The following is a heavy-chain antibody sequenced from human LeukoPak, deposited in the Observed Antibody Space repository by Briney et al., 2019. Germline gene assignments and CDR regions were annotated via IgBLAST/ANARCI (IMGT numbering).Heavy chain of an antibody. CDR2: IYTSGST. V-gene: IGHV4-4*07. CDR1: GGSISSYY. J-gene: IGHJ6*02. CDR3: ARDRSMVRGVITPGYYYYYGMDV. Sequence: PSETLSLTCTVSGGSISSYYWRWIRQPAGKGLEWIGRIYTSGSTNYNPSLKSRVTMSVDTSKNQFSLKLSSVTAADTAVYYCARDRSMVRGVITPGYYYYYGMDVWGQGTTVTVSS. D-gene: IGHD3-10*01.